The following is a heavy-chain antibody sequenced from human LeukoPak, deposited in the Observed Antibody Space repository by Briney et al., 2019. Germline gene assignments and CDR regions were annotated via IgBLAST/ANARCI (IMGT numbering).Heavy chain of an antibody. Sequence: GGSLRLSCEASGVTLSSYAMDCVRQAPGKGLEYVSAISSNGGSTYYADSVKGRFTISRDNSKNTPYLQMSSLTAEDTAVYYCVASAAAGRRGCGVDLWGQGTTVTVSS. CDR1: GVTLSSYA. CDR3: VASAAAGRRGCGVDL. CDR2: ISSNGGST. D-gene: IGHD6-13*01. J-gene: IGHJ6*02. V-gene: IGHV3-64D*09.